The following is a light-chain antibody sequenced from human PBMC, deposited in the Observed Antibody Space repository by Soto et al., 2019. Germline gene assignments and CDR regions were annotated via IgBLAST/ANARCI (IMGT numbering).Light chain of an antibody. CDR2: DAS. Sequence: EVVLTQSPATLSLSLGERATLSCRASQSIGRSLAWYQQRPAQAPSILISDASNRATGIPARFSGSGSGTDFSLTISSLEPEDFAVYYCQHRYSWPLTFGGGTKVEIK. J-gene: IGKJ4*01. V-gene: IGKV3-11*01. CDR1: QSIGRS. CDR3: QHRYSWPLT.